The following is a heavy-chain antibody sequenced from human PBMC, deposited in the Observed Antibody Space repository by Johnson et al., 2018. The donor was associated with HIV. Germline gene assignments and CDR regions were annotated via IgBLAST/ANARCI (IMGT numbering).Heavy chain of an antibody. Sequence: QVQLVESGGGLVKPGGSLRLSCAASGFTFSDYYMSWIRHAPGKGLEWVSYISSSGSAIYYADSVKGRFTMSRDNAKNSMFLQMNSLRADDTAVYYCARDGEWELEDAFDIWGQGTMVTVSS. D-gene: IGHD1-26*01. CDR2: ISSSGSAI. J-gene: IGHJ3*02. CDR3: ARDGEWELEDAFDI. CDR1: GFTFSDYY. V-gene: IGHV3-11*04.